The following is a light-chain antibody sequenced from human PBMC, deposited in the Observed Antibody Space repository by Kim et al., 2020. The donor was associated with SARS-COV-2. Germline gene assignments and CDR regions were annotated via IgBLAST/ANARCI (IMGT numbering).Light chain of an antibody. Sequence: YPGKRPTLSARASQSVGSYLARDQQKPGQAPRVLIYDASNRAAGIPARFSGSGCGTDFTLTISSLEPEEFAVYYCQQRRNWPRTFGQGTRRESK. CDR2: DAS. V-gene: IGKV3-11*01. J-gene: IGKJ5*01. CDR3: QQRRNWPRT. CDR1: QSVGSY.